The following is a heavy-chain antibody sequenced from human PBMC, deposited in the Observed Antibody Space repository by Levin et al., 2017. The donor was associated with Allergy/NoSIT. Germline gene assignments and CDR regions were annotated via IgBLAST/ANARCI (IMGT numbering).Heavy chain of an antibody. D-gene: IGHD1-26*01. CDR2: IYHTGST. V-gene: IGHV4-59*01. J-gene: IGHJ6*02. CDR3: SRSPVGGNEYYYAMDV. Sequence: PSETLSLTCTVSGGSISSYYWSWIRQSPGKGLEWIGYIYHTGSTDYNPSLKSRLTISLDTYKKKLSLQLSSVTAADTAVYYCSRSPVGGNEYYYAMDVWGQGTTVTVSS. CDR1: GGSISSYY.